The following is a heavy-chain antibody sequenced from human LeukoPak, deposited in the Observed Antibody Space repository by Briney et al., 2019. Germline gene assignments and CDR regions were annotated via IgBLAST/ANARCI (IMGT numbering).Heavy chain of an antibody. CDR1: GYSFTSYW. CDR3: ARISAPGYDFWSGYESGWFDP. V-gene: IGHV5-51*01. J-gene: IGHJ5*02. D-gene: IGHD3-3*01. Sequence: GESLKISCKGSGYSFTSYWIGWVRQMPGKGLGWMGIIYPGDSDTRYSPSFQGQVTISADKSISTAYLQWSSLKASDTAMYYCARISAPGYDFWSGYESGWFDPWGQGTLVTVSS. CDR2: IYPGDSDT.